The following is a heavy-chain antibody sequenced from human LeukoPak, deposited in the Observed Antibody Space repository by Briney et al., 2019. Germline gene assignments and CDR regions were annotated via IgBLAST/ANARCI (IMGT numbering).Heavy chain of an antibody. D-gene: IGHD3-9*01. CDR2: ISAYNGNT. J-gene: IGHJ6*02. Sequence: ASVTVSCTASGYTFTSYGISWVRQAPGQGLEWMGWISAYNGNTNYAQKLQGRVTMTTDTSTSTAYMELRSLRSDDTAVYYCARDFPDILTGYSYGMDVWGQGTTVTVSS. CDR1: GYTFTSYG. V-gene: IGHV1-18*04. CDR3: ARDFPDILTGYSYGMDV.